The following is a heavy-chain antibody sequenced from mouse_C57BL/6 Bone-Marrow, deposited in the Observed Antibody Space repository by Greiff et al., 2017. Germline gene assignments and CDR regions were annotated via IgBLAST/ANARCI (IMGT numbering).Heavy chain of an antibody. Sequence: VQLKQSGPELVKPGASVKIPCKASGYTFTDYNMDWVKQSHGKSLEWIGDINPNNGGNIYNQKFKGKATLTVDKSSSTAYMELRSLTSEDTAVYYCARWGYGNYGAWFAYWGQGTLVTVSA. CDR3: ARWGYGNYGAWFAY. CDR1: GYTFTDYN. D-gene: IGHD2-1*01. V-gene: IGHV1-18*01. J-gene: IGHJ3*01. CDR2: INPNNGGN.